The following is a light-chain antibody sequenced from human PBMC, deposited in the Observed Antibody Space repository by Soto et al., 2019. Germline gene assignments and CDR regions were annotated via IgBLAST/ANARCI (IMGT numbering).Light chain of an antibody. CDR3: PQYNNWPPT. Sequence: EIVMTQSPATLSVSPGERATLSCRASQSVSSDLAWYQQKPDQAPRLLIYGASTRATGIPARFSGSGSGTEFTLTISSLQSEDFAVYYCPQYNNWPPTFGQGTKVEIK. V-gene: IGKV3-15*01. CDR2: GAS. CDR1: QSVSSD. J-gene: IGKJ1*01.